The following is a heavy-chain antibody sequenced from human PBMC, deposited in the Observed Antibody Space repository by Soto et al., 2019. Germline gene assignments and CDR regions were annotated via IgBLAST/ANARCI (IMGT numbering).Heavy chain of an antibody. V-gene: IGHV3-74*01. CDR2: IYNDGSRT. CDR1: GFAFSSFW. CDR3: GRDLYGATTPYFDI. J-gene: IGHJ4*02. D-gene: IGHD1-1*01. Sequence: GGSLRLSCAASGFAFSSFWMHWVRQIPGKGPVWVSRIYNDGSRTAYADPVKGRFTISRDNAKNTLYLQMSSLTVEDTDVYYCGRDLYGATTPYFDIWGQGALVTVSS.